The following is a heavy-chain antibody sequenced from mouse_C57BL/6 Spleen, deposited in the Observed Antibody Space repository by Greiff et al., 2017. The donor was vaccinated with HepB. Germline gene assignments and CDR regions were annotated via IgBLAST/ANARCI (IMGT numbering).Heavy chain of an antibody. V-gene: IGHV5-9-1*02. CDR1: GFTFSSYA. J-gene: IGHJ4*01. CDR3: TRGDYYYGSSYAMDY. CDR2: ISSGGDYI. D-gene: IGHD1-1*01. Sequence: EVQRVESGEGLVKPGGSLKLSCAASGFTFSSYAMSWVRQTPEKRLEWVAYISSGGDYIYYADTVKGRFTISRDNARNTLYLQMSSLKSEDTAMYYCTRGDYYYGSSYAMDYWGQGTSVTVSS.